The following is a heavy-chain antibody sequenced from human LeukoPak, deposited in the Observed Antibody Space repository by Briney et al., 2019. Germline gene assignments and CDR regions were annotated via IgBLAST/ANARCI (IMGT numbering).Heavy chain of an antibody. V-gene: IGHV1-3*03. CDR1: GYTFTSYA. D-gene: IGHD2-15*01. Sequence: GASVKVSCKASGYTFTSYAMHWVRQAPGQRLGWMGWINAGNGNTKYSQEFQGRVTITRDTSASTAYMELSSLRSEDMDMYYCARLGRYCSGGSCYSGLDYWGQGTLVTVSS. CDR3: ARLGRYCSGGSCYSGLDY. CDR2: INAGNGNT. J-gene: IGHJ4*02.